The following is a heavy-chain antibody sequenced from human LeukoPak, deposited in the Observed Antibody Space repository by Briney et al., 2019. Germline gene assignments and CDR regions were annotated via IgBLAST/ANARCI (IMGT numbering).Heavy chain of an antibody. CDR3: AREGCGGDCYSAIYPRAMDV. CDR2: IKQDGSEK. Sequence: GGSLRLSCAASGFTFSSYWMSWVRQAPGKGLEWVANIKQDGSEKYYVDSVKGRFTISRDNAKNSLYLQMNSLRAEDTAVYYCAREGCGGDCYSAIYPRAMDVWGKGTTVTVSS. D-gene: IGHD2-21*01. V-gene: IGHV3-7*01. CDR1: GFTFSSYW. J-gene: IGHJ6*03.